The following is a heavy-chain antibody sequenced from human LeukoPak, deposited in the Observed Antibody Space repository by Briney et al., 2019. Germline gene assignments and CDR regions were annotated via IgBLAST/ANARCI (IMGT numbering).Heavy chain of an antibody. D-gene: IGHD6-13*01. CDR3: ARGRAAAGSKGYYFDY. J-gene: IGHJ4*02. V-gene: IGHV1-8*03. Sequence: GASVKVSCKASGYTFTSYDINWVRQATGQGLEWMGWMNPNSGNTGYAEKFQGRVTITRNTSLSTAYMELSSLRSEDTAVYYCARGRAAAGSKGYYFDYWGQGTLVTVSS. CDR1: GYTFTSYD. CDR2: MNPNSGNT.